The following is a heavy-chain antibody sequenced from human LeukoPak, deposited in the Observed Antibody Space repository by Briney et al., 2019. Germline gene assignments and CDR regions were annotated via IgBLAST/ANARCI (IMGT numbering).Heavy chain of an antibody. CDR2: ISSSGGYT. V-gene: IGHV3-23*01. CDR3: AKGPTRRGIQDAFDI. Sequence: PGRSLRPAWAAAAFTFSSYSMSWVRQAPGKWLEWVSGISSSGGYTYYADSVKGRFTLSRDNHKNTLYLQMHSLRDEDTAVYYCAKGPTRRGIQDAFDIWGQGTMVSVSS. D-gene: IGHD3-16*01. J-gene: IGHJ3*02. CDR1: AFTFSSYS.